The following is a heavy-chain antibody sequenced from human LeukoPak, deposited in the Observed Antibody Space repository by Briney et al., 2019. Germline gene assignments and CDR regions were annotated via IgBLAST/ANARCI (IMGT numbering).Heavy chain of an antibody. CDR1: GGSVSSGSYY. J-gene: IGHJ5*02. Sequence: PSETLSLTCTVSGGSVSSGSYYCSWIRQPPGKGLEWIGYIYYSGSTNYNPSLKSRVTISVDTSKNQFSPKLSSVTAADTAVYYCARVGTTATTFPFGPWGQGTLVTVSS. V-gene: IGHV4-61*01. CDR3: ARVGTTATTFPFGP. D-gene: IGHD4-17*01. CDR2: IYYSGST.